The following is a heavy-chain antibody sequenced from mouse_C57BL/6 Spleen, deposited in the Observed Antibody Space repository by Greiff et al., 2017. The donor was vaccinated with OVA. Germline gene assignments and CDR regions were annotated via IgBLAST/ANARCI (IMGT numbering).Heavy chain of an antibody. Sequence: VQLQQPGAELVRPGSSVKLSCKASGYTFTSYWMHWVKQRPIQGLEWIGNIDPSDSETHYNQKFKDKATLTVDKSSSTAYMQLSSLTSEDSAVDYCARYYSNYWYFDVWGTGTTVTVSS. CDR2: IDPSDSET. V-gene: IGHV1-52*01. D-gene: IGHD2-5*01. CDR1: GYTFTSYW. J-gene: IGHJ1*03. CDR3: ARYYSNYWYFDV.